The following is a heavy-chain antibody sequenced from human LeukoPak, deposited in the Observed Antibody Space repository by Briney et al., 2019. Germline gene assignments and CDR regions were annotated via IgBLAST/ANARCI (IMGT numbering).Heavy chain of an antibody. CDR2: IYPGDSDT. J-gene: IGHJ4*02. CDR3: ARRPYCSGGSCYEPQFDY. Sequence: GESLKISCKGSGYSFTSYWIGWVRQMPGKGLEWMGIIYPGDSDTRYSPSFQGQVTISADKSISTAYLQWSSVKASDTAMYYCARRPYCSGGSCYEPQFDYWGQGTLVTVSS. V-gene: IGHV5-51*01. D-gene: IGHD2-15*01. CDR1: GYSFTSYW.